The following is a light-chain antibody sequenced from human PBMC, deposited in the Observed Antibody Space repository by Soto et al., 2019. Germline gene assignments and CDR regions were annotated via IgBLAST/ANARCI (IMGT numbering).Light chain of an antibody. CDR2: AAS. CDR1: QLITSG. CDR3: QQRYITPRT. Sequence: DIQMTPSPSSLSASVGDRVTITCRASQLITSGLNWDQLKPGKAPKLLIYAASSLQNGDPSRLSVSGSGTDLTITISSLQPEDLATYFCQQRYITPRTFGQGTKLQI. V-gene: IGKV1-39*01. J-gene: IGKJ1*01.